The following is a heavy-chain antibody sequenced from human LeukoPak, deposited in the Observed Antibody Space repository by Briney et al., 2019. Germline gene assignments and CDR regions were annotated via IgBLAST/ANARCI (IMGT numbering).Heavy chain of an antibody. J-gene: IGHJ4*02. D-gene: IGHD1-7*01. CDR1: GYTFTNND. V-gene: IGHV1-18*01. CDR3: AREPPNYGLHY. CDR2: INPYNPNT. Sequence: AAGKVSCKASGYTFTNNDISWVRQAPGQGLEWVGGINPYNPNTNFAQTLQGRVTLPTDPSTSTAYMQLRRLRSDDTAVYYCAREPPNYGLHYWRQGTLLPVSS.